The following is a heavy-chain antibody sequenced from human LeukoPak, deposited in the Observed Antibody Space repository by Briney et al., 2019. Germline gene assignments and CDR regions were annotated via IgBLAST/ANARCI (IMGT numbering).Heavy chain of an antibody. CDR3: AKVSIMVRGVIDY. J-gene: IGHJ4*02. CDR2: ISGNGGDT. CDR1: GFTFSSYW. Sequence: GGSLRLSCAASGFTFSSYWMSWVRQAPGKGLEWVSGISGNGGDTDYADSVKGRFTTSRDNSKNTLYLQMNSLRAEDTAAYYCAKVSIMVRGVIDYWGQGTLVTVSS. D-gene: IGHD3-10*01. V-gene: IGHV3-23*01.